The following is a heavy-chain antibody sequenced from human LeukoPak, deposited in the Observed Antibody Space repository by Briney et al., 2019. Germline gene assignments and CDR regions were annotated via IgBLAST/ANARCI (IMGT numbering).Heavy chain of an antibody. CDR1: GGSISSGGYY. D-gene: IGHD4-17*01. J-gene: IGHJ5*02. Sequence: SETLSLTCTVSGGSISSGGYYWSWIRQHPGKGLEWIGYIYYSGSTYYNPSLKSRVTISVDTSKNQFSLKLSSVTAADTAVYYCARSRYGWFDPWGQGTLVTVSS. V-gene: IGHV4-31*03. CDR2: IYYSGST. CDR3: ARSRYGWFDP.